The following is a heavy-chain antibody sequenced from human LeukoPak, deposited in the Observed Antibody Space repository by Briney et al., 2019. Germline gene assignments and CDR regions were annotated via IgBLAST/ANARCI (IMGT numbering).Heavy chain of an antibody. CDR1: GGSISSGGYY. CDR2: IYYSGST. D-gene: IGHD4-23*01. CDR3: TRVAYGDNSKHFDY. Sequence: SQTLSLTCTVSGGSISSGGYYWSWIRQHPGKGLEWIGYIYYSGSTYYNPSLKGRVTISVDTSKNQFSLTLTSVTAADTAVYYCTRVAYGDNSKHFDYWGQGTLVTVSS. J-gene: IGHJ4*02. V-gene: IGHV4-31*03.